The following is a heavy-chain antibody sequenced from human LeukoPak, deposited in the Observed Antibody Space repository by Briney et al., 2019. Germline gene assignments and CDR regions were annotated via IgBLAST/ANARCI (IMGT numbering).Heavy chain of an antibody. V-gene: IGHV4-59*08. CDR1: GGSISSYY. Sequence: PSESLSLTCTVSGGSISSYYWSWIRQPPGKGLEWIGYIYYSGSTNYNPSLKSRVTISVDTSKNQFSLKLSSVTAADTAVYYCARHSSTAMTTSYFDYWGQGTLVTVSS. CDR3: ARHSSTAMTTSYFDY. D-gene: IGHD5-18*01. J-gene: IGHJ4*02. CDR2: IYYSGST.